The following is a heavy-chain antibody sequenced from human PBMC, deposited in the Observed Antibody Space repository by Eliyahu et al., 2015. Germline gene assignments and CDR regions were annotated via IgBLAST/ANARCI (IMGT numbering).Heavy chain of an antibody. CDR2: IFYSGST. D-gene: IGHD6-13*01. CDR3: ARFSSNWSYFDY. CDR1: GGSMSSYY. Sequence: QVQLQESGPGLVKPSETLSLTCTVSGGSMSSYYWSWIRQPPGKGLEWLGYIFYSGSTNYNPSLKRRVTISVDTSKNQFSLKLNSVTAADTAVYYCARFSSNWSYFDYWGQGTLVTVSS. J-gene: IGHJ4*02. V-gene: IGHV4-59*01.